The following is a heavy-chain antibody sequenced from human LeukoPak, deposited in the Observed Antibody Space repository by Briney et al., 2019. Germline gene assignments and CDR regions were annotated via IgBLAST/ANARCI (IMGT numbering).Heavy chain of an antibody. CDR3: SRGVWPYYDGLPYYVLGD. V-gene: IGHV6-1*01. CDR2: TYYRSKYYF. CDR1: GDSVASDSAG. J-gene: IGHJ4*02. D-gene: IGHD3-22*01. Sequence: SQTLSLTCAISGDSVASDSAGWNWIRQSPSRGLEWLGRTYYRSKYYFDYGTSVKGRIAINPDTSKNHFSLQLSSVTPEGTAVYFCSRGVWPYYDGLPYYVLGDWDQGILVTVSS.